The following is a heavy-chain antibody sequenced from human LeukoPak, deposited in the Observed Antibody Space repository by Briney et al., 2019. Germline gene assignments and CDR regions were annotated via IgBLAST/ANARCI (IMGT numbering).Heavy chain of an antibody. D-gene: IGHD3-9*01. CDR2: ISSSSSTI. CDR1: GFTFSSYS. CDR3: ARDILTGSQSRFQH. Sequence: GGSLRLSCAASGFTFSSYSMTWVRQAPGKGLEWVSYISSSSSTIYYADSVKGRFTISRDNAKNSLYLQMNSLRAEDTAVYYWARDILTGSQSRFQHWGQGTLVTVSS. J-gene: IGHJ1*01. V-gene: IGHV3-48*04.